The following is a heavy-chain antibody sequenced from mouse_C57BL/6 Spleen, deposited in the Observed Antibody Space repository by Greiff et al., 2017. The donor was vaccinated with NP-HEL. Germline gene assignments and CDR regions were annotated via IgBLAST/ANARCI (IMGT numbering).Heavy chain of an antibody. CDR1: GYTFTSYW. J-gene: IGHJ4*01. D-gene: IGHD2-4*01. CDR3: ARLSYDYVYYYAMDY. CDR2: IHPNSGST. V-gene: IGHV1-64*01. Sequence: VQLQQPGAELVKPGASVKLSCKASGYTFTSYWMHWVKQRPGQGLEWIGMIHPNSGSTNYNEKFKSKATLTVDKSSSTAYMQLSSLTSEDSAVYYCARLSYDYVYYYAMDYWGQGTSVTVSS.